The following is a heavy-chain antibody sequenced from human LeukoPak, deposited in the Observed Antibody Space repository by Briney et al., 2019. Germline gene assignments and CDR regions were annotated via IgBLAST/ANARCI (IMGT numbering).Heavy chain of an antibody. J-gene: IGHJ1*01. CDR3: ATALSNPFYDSSGYYYGFFQH. CDR1: GYTLTELS. Sequence: ASVKVSCKVSGYTLTELSMHWVRQATGKGLEWMGGFDPEDGESVYSQKFHGRVTMTEDTSTDTAYMELSNLRSEYTAVYYCATALSNPFYDSSGYYYGFFQHWGEAPWSPSP. D-gene: IGHD3-22*01. CDR2: FDPEDGES. V-gene: IGHV1-24*01.